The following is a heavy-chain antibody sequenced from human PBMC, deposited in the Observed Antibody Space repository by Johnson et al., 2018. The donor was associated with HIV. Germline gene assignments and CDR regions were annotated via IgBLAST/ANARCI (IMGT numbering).Heavy chain of an antibody. CDR2: ISGSGGST. J-gene: IGHJ3*02. D-gene: IGHD3-3*01. CDR3: ARGGSHITIFGVDINMGAFDI. V-gene: IGHV3-23*04. CDR1: GFTFSSSG. Sequence: VQLVESGGGVVRPGGSLRLSCAASGFTFSSSGMLWVRQAPGKGLEWVSGISGSGGSTYYADSVKGRFTISREDAKNSLYLQMNSLRAGDTAVYYCARGGSHITIFGVDINMGAFDIWGQGTMVTVSS.